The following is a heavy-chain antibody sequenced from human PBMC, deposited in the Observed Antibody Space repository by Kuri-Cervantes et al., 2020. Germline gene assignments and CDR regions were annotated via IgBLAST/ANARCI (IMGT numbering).Heavy chain of an antibody. CDR2: IWYDGSNK. CDR3: ARSITIFGPTVDY. J-gene: IGHJ4*02. V-gene: IGHV3-33*08. D-gene: IGHD3-3*01. Sequence: LSLTCAASGFTFSSYGMHWVRQAPGKGLEWVAVIWYDGSNKYYADSVKGRFTISRDNSKNTLYLQMNSLRAEDTAVYYCARSITIFGPTVDYWGQGTLVTVSS. CDR1: GFTFSSYG.